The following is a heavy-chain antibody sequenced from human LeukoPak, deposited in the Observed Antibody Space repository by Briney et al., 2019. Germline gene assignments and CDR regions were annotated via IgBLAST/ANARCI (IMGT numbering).Heavy chain of an antibody. J-gene: IGHJ6*03. CDR2: ISHSGST. Sequence: SETLSLTCTVSGGSISSRGYYWAWMRQPPGKGLEWIGSISHSGSTYYNPSLKSRVNIAADTSKNQFSLQLSSVTAADTAVYYCARGVLDYDSSRYYYYMDVWGKGTTVTVSS. V-gene: IGHV4-39*01. CDR1: GGSISSRGYY. D-gene: IGHD3-22*01. CDR3: ARGVLDYDSSRYYYYMDV.